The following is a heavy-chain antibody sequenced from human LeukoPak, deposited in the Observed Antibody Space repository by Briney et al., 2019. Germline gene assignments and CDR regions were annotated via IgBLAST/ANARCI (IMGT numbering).Heavy chain of an antibody. J-gene: IGHJ4*02. V-gene: IGHV3-7*01. CDR3: ARTKNYGGNPSDY. D-gene: IGHD4-23*01. CDR2: IKQDGSEK. CDR1: GFTFSSYW. Sequence: GESLKISCAASGFTFSSYWMSWVRQAPGKGLEWVANIKQDGSEKYYVDSVKGRFTISRDNAKNSLYLQMNSLRAEDTAVYYCARTKNYGGNPSDYWGQGTLVTVSS.